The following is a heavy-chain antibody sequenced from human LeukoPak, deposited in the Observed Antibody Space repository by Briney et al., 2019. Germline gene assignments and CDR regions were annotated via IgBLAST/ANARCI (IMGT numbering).Heavy chain of an antibody. V-gene: IGHV4-38-2*01. CDR2: IYHSGST. CDR3: ARTIDGYNPDFDY. CDR1: GYSISSGYY. J-gene: IGHJ4*02. D-gene: IGHD5-24*01. Sequence: SETLSLTCAVSGYSISSGYYWGWIRQLPGKGLEWIGSIYHSGSTYYNPSLKSRVTISVDTSKNQFSLKLSSVTAADTAVYYCARTIDGYNPDFDYWGQGTLVTVSS.